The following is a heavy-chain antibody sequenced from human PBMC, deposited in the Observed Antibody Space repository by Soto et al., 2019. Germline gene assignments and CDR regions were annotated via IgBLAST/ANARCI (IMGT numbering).Heavy chain of an antibody. CDR1: GFTFSSYG. J-gene: IGHJ4*02. V-gene: IGHV3-30*18. Sequence: GGSLRLSCAASGFTFSSYGMHWVRQAPGKGLEWVAVISYDGSNKYYADSVKGRFTISRDNSKNTLYLQMNSLRAEDTAVYYCAKEHRRDGGIAARPHYWGQGTLVTVSS. CDR3: AKEHRRDGGIAARPHY. CDR2: ISYDGSNK. D-gene: IGHD6-6*01.